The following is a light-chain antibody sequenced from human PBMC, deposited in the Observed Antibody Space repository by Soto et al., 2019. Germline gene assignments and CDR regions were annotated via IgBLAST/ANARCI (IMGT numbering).Light chain of an antibody. CDR3: QQYRDWPLT. Sequence: EIVLTQSPATLSVSPGERATLSCRASHSAASAVAWYQQKPGQAPRLLIYDASTRATGIPARFSGSGSATEFTLTISSLQSEDFAVYSCQQYRDWPLTFGGGTKGDIK. J-gene: IGKJ4*01. V-gene: IGKV3-15*01. CDR2: DAS. CDR1: HSAASA.